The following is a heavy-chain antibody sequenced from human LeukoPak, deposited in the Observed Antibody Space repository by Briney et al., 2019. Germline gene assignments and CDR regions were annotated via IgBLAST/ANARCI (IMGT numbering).Heavy chain of an antibody. CDR2: IYYSGST. Sequence: SETLSLTCTVSGGSISSSSYYWGWIRQPPGKGLEWIGSIYYSGSTYYNPSLKSRVTISVDTSKNQFSLKLSSVTAADTAVYYCARASGGWSGYVFVYWGQGTLVTVSS. D-gene: IGHD3-3*01. CDR3: ARASGGWSGYVFVY. J-gene: IGHJ4*02. V-gene: IGHV4-39*01. CDR1: GGSISSSSYY.